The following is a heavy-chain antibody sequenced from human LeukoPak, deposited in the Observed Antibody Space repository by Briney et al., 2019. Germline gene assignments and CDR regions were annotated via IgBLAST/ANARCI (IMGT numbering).Heavy chain of an antibody. V-gene: IGHV4-4*07. Sequence: SETLSLTCTVSGGSISSYYWSWIRQPAGKGLEWIGHMYTSGSTNYNPSLKSRVTMSIDTSKDEFSLKMTSVTAADTAVYYCARQKTPVASFDPWGQGTLVTVSS. CDR3: ARQKTPVASFDP. CDR2: MYTSGST. CDR1: GGSISSYY. J-gene: IGHJ5*02.